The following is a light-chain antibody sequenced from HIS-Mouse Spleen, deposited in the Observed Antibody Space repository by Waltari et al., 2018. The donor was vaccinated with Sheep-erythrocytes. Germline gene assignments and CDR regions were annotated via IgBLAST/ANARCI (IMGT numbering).Light chain of an antibody. J-gene: IGLJ1*01. Sequence: QSALTQPRSVSGSPGQSVTISCTGTSSDVGGYNYVSWYQQHPGKAPKLMIYDVSKRPSGGPYRFSGSKSGNTASLTISGLQAEDEADYYCCSYAGSYNHVFATGTKATVL. CDR3: CSYAGSYNHV. CDR2: DVS. V-gene: IGLV2-11*01. CDR1: SSDVGGYNY.